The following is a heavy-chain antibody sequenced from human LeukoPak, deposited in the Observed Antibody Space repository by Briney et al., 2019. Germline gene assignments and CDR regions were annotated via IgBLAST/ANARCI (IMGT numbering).Heavy chain of an antibody. V-gene: IGHV4-4*07. CDR1: GGSISSYY. J-gene: IGHJ4*02. D-gene: IGHD2-2*01. Sequence: SETLSLTCTVSGGSISSYYWSWIRQPAGKGLEWIGRIYTSGSTNYNPSLKSRVTMSVDTSKNQFSLKLSSVTAADTAVYYCAREPYYCSSTGCSAGDYWGQGTLVTVSS. CDR2: IYTSGST. CDR3: AREPYYCSSTGCSAGDY.